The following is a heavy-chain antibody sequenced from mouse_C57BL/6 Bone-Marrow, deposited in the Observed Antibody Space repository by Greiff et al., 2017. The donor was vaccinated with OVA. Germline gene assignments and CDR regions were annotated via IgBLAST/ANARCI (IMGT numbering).Heavy chain of an antibody. Sequence: VQLQQSGAELVRPGASVKLSCKASGYTFTDYYINWVKQRPGQGLEWIARIYPGSGNTYYNEKFKGKATLTAEKSSSTAYMQLSSLTSEDSAVYFCAGTEDYFDYWGQGTTLTVSS. V-gene: IGHV1-76*01. CDR1: GYTFTDYY. CDR2: IYPGSGNT. J-gene: IGHJ2*01. CDR3: AGTEDYFDY. D-gene: IGHD4-1*01.